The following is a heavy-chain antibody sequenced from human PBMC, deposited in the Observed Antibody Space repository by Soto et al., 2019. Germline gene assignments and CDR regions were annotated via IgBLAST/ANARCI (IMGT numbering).Heavy chain of an antibody. J-gene: IGHJ4*02. CDR3: ARAREPEYSSAICFDI. Sequence: GGSLRLSCAASGLTVSSSYMSWVRQAPGKGLQWVSVIYSAGSTYYANSVKGRFTISRDISTNMVYLQMSSLTDEDTAVYYCARAREPEYSSAICFDIWGQGALVTVSP. CDR1: GLTVSSSY. CDR2: IYSAGST. V-gene: IGHV3-53*01. D-gene: IGHD5-18*01.